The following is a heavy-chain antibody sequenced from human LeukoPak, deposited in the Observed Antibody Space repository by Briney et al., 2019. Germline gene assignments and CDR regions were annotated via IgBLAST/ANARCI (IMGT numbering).Heavy chain of an antibody. Sequence: SQTLSLTCTVSGGSISSTSYYWGWIRQPPGKGLEWIGGIYYSGSIYYNPSLKSRVTISVDTSKNQFSLKLSSVTAADTAVYYCASLSSNWSFFLNYWGQGTLVTVSS. D-gene: IGHD6-13*01. CDR2: IYYSGSI. CDR3: ASLSSNWSFFLNY. J-gene: IGHJ4*02. CDR1: GGSISSTSYY. V-gene: IGHV4-39*01.